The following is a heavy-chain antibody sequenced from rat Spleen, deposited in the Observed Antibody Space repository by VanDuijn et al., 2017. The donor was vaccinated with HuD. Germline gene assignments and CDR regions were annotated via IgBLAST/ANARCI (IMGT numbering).Heavy chain of an antibody. J-gene: IGHJ3*01. Sequence: EVQLVESDGGLVQPGRSLKLSCAASGFTFSDYYMAWVRQAPTKGLDWVATIITYGSRTYHRDSVKGRSTISRDNAKSTLYLKMDSLRSEDTATYYCATHGDRYNSWFAYWGQGTLVTVSS. CDR2: IITYGSRT. V-gene: IGHV5S10*01. CDR1: GFTFSDYY. CDR3: ATHGDRYNSWFAY. D-gene: IGHD1-5*01.